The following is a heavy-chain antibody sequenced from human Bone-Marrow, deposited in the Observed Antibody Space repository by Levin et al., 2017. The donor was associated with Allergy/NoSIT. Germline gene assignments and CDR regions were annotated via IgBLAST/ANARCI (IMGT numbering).Heavy chain of an antibody. CDR3: AKDEGKSYYYGSGILDF. CDR2: ISYDGSNT. CDR1: GFIFSSYG. Sequence: GGSLRLSCAASGFIFSSYGMHWVRQAPGKGLEWVALISYDGSNTYYPDSVKGRFTISRDNSKNTLYLEMNSLRAEDTAVYYCAKDEGKSYYYGSGILDFWGQGTLVTVSS. J-gene: IGHJ4*02. V-gene: IGHV3-30*18. D-gene: IGHD3-10*01.